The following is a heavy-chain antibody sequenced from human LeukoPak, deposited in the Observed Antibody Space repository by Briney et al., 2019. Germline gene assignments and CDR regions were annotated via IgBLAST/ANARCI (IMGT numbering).Heavy chain of an antibody. CDR3: AIECCFDGNIYSKGFEY. CDR2: IHPNGYS. V-gene: IGHV1-2*02. J-gene: IGHJ4*02. Sequence: ASVKVSCKTSGYIFTGYYLHWLRQAPGQGLEWLGCIHPNGYSEPAPIFRGRVTMTRDTSLSTAYMDLSTLKSDDTAVYYCAIECCFDGNIYSKGFEYRGLGTVVTVSS. CDR1: GYIFTGYY. D-gene: IGHD3-10*01.